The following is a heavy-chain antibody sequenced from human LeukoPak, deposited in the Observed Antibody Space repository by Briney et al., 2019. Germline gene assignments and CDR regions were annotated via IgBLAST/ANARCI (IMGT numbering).Heavy chain of an antibody. J-gene: IGHJ3*02. CDR3: ASYITEPDAFDI. CDR2: INHSGST. CDR1: GGSFSGYY. D-gene: IGHD1-14*01. Sequence: SETLSLTCAVYGGSFSGYYWSWIRQPPGKGLEWIGEINHSGSTNYNPSLKSRVTISVDTSKNQFSLKLSSVTAADTAVYYFASYITEPDAFDIWGQGTMVTVSS. V-gene: IGHV4-34*01.